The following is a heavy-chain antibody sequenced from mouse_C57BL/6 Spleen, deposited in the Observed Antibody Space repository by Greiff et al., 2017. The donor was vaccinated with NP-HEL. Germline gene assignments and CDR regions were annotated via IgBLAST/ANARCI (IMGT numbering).Heavy chain of an antibody. D-gene: IGHD1-1*01. J-gene: IGHJ1*03. Sequence: VQLQESGPELVKPGASVKISCKASGYAFSSSWMNWVKQRPGKGLEWIGRIYPGDGDTNYNGKFKGKATLTADKSSSTAYMQLSSLTSEDSAVYFCASPSYGSSYGWYFDVWGTGTTVTVSS. V-gene: IGHV1-82*01. CDR3: ASPSYGSSYGWYFDV. CDR1: GYAFSSSW. CDR2: IYPGDGDT.